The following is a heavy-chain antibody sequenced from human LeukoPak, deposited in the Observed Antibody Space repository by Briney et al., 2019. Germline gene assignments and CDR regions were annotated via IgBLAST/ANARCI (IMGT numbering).Heavy chain of an antibody. V-gene: IGHV4-4*07. Sequence: SETLSLTCTVSVGSISIYYWSWIRQPAGKGLEWIGRIYTSGSTNYNPSLKSRVTMSVDTSKNQFSLKLSSVTAADTAVYYCAREVYSSGWYVDYFDYWGQGTLVTVSS. D-gene: IGHD6-19*01. CDR3: AREVYSSGWYVDYFDY. CDR1: VGSISIYY. J-gene: IGHJ4*02. CDR2: IYTSGST.